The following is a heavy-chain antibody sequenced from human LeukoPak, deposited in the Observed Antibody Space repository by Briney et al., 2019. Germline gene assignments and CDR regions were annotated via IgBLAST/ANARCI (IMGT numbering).Heavy chain of an antibody. CDR2: INHSENT. Sequence: SETLSLTCAVYGGSFSGYYWSWVRQPPGKGLEWMGEINHSENTNYNPSLESRVTISVDTSKNQFSLKLSSVTAADTAVYYCARSPHILTGENFDYWGQGTLVTVSS. CDR1: GGSFSGYY. V-gene: IGHV4-34*01. D-gene: IGHD3-9*01. CDR3: ARSPHILTGENFDY. J-gene: IGHJ4*02.